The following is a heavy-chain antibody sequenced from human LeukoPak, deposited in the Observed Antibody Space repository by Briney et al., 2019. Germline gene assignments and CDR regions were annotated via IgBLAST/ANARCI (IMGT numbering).Heavy chain of an antibody. CDR1: GGSISTSRYY. J-gene: IGHJ4*02. V-gene: IGHV4-39*07. Sequence: SETLSLTCTVSGGSISTSRYYWGWLRQPPGKGLEWIGSMHYSGSTYYNPSLKSRVTMSVDTSKNQFSLNLNSVTAADTAVYFCARGSYSYGNAFDYWGQGTLVTVSS. CDR2: MHYSGST. CDR3: ARGSYSYGNAFDY. D-gene: IGHD5-18*01.